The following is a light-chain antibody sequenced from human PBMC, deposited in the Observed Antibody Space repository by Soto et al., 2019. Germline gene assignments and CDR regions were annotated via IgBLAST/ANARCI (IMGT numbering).Light chain of an antibody. V-gene: IGKV1-5*03. CDR2: KAS. CDR3: QQYNSYPLA. CDR1: QSISSW. Sequence: DIQMTQSPSTLSASVGDRVTITCRASQSISSWLAWYQQKPGKAPKLLIYKASNLESGVPSRFSGSASRTEFALTISSLQPDDFATYYCQQYNSYPLAFGGGTKVEIK. J-gene: IGKJ4*01.